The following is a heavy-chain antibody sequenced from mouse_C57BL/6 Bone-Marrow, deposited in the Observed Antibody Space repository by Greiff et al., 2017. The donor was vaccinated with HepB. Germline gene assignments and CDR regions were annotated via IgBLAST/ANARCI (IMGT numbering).Heavy chain of an antibody. CDR2: IDPENGDT. J-gene: IGHJ2*01. CDR1: GFNIKDDY. D-gene: IGHD2-2*01. CDR3: TTGATMVTTTEGC. V-gene: IGHV14-4*01. Sequence: EVKLQESGAELVRPGASVKLSCTASGFNIKDDYMHWVKQRPEQGLEWIGWIDPENGDTEYASKFQGKATITADTSSNTAYLQLSSLTSEDTAVYYCTTGATMVTTTEGCWGQGTTLTVSS.